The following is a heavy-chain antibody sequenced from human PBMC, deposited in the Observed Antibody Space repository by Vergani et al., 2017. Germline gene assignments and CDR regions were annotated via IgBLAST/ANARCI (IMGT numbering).Heavy chain of an antibody. CDR3: VKDRGASIGFDD. D-gene: IGHD2-2*01. CDR2: LRYDGTTK. CDR1: GFSFGSYG. J-gene: IGHJ4*02. Sequence: QVQLVESGGGVVQPGGSLRLSCAASGFSFGSYGMHWVRVRQAPGKGLVWVAYLRYDGTTKQYADSVKGRFTISRDNSKNMLYLQMDSLRPEDTAMFYCVKDRGASIGFDDWGQGTQVTVSS. V-gene: IGHV3-30*02.